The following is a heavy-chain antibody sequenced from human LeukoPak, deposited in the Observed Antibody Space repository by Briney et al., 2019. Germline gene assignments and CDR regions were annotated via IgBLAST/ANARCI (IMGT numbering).Heavy chain of an antibody. CDR1: GGSISSGGYY. CDR2: IYYSGST. J-gene: IGHJ5*02. Sequence: SETLSLTCTVSGGSISSGGYYWSWIRQHPGKGLEWIGYIYYSGSTYYNPSLKSRVTISVDTSKNQFSLKLSSVTAADTAVYHCARPRGYSSSWGWFDPWGQGTLVTVSS. D-gene: IGHD6-13*01. CDR3: ARPRGYSSSWGWFDP. V-gene: IGHV4-31*03.